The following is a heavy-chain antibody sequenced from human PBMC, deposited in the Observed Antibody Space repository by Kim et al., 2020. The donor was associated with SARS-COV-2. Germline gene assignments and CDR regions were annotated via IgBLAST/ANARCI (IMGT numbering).Heavy chain of an antibody. D-gene: IGHD6-19*01. CDR2: IEQDGSET. J-gene: IGHJ4*02. V-gene: IGHV3-7*03. Sequence: GGSLRLSCAASGLTLSHYWMNCVRQAPGKGLEWVANIEQDGSETNYLDSVRGRFTISRDNAKNSGYLQMNSLRAEDTAIYFCVGGIGWLTDYWGQGTLVTVSS. CDR1: GLTLSHYW. CDR3: VGGIGWLTDY.